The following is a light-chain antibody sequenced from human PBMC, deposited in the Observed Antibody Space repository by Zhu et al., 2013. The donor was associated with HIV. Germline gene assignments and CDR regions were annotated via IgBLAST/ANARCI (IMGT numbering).Light chain of an antibody. CDR3: QQYKNWPPIT. V-gene: IGKV3-15*01. Sequence: EIVLTQSPGTLSVSPGERATLSCRASQSVSSNLAWYQQKPGQAPRLLIYGASTRATDIPARFSGSGSGTEFTLTISSLQSEDFAVYYCQQYKNWPPITFGQGTRLEIK. CDR2: GAS. CDR1: QSVSSN. J-gene: IGKJ5*01.